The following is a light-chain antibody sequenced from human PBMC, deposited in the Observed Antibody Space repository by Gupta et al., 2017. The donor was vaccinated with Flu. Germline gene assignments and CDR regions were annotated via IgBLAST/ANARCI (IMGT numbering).Light chain of an antibody. J-gene: IGKJ5*01. CDR2: DAS. CDR3: QQRRDWPPLT. CDR1: QTISTY. Sequence: IVLTQSPATLSLSPGERATLSCRASQTISTYLAWYQQKPGQAPRLVISDASNRATGIPARFRGSGSGKDFTLTISSREPEDFAVYYCQQRRDWPPLTFGQGTRLEIK. V-gene: IGKV3-11*01.